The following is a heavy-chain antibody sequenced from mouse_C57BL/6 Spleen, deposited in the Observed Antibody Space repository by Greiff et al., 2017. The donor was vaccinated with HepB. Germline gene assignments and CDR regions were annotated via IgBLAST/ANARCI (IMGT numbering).Heavy chain of an antibody. J-gene: IGHJ3*01. CDR2: ISYSGST. D-gene: IGHD1-1*01. CDR3: ARASYSAWFAY. Sequence: EVKLMESGPGMVKPSQSLSLTCTVTGYSITSGYDWHWIRHFPGNKLEWMGYISYSGSTNYNPSLKSRISTTHDTSKNHFFLKLNSVTTEDTATYYCARASYSAWFAYWGQGTLVTVSA. V-gene: IGHV3-1*01. CDR1: GYSITSGYD.